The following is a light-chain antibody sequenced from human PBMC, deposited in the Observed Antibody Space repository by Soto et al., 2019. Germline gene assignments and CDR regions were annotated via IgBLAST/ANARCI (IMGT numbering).Light chain of an antibody. Sequence: AIHMSQSASSLSASVGDRVTIACRASQGIRNDLGWYQQKPGKAPKLLIYAASSLQSGVPSRFSGSGSGTDFTLTISSLQPEDFATYYCLQDYDYPFTFGGGTKVDIK. J-gene: IGKJ4*01. CDR3: LQDYDYPFT. CDR1: QGIRND. V-gene: IGKV1-6*01. CDR2: AAS.